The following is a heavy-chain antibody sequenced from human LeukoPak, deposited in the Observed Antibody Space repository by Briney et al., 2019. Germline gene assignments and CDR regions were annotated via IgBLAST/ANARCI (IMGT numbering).Heavy chain of an antibody. V-gene: IGHV3-21*01. CDR2: IRSSSSYI. D-gene: IGHD6-13*01. CDR3: ARVGSIAAAGTPDY. Sequence: PGGSLRLSCAASGFTFSRYTMNWVRQAPGKGLEWVSYIRSSSSYIYYADSVKGRFTISRDNAKNSVYLQMNSLRAEDTAVYYCARVGSIAAAGTPDYWGQGTLVTVSS. CDR1: GFTFSRYT. J-gene: IGHJ4*02.